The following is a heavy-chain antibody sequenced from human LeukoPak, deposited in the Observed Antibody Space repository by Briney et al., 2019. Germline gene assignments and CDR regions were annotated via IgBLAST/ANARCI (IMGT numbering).Heavy chain of an antibody. V-gene: IGHV3-23*01. J-gene: IGHJ3*01. CDR1: GFTFSNYA. CDR3: ARDPNGDYIGAFDF. D-gene: IGHD4-17*01. CDR2: IRSGGSA. Sequence: GGSLRLSCAASGFTFSNYAMIWVRQAPGQGLEWVSAIRSGGSAKYADPVKARFTISRDNSKNTLYLQMNSLRAEDTALYFCARDPNGDYIGAFDFLGQGTVVTDSS.